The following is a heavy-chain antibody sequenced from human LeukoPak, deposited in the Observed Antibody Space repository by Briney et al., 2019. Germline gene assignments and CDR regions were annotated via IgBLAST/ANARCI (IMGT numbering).Heavy chain of an antibody. V-gene: IGHV4-59*12. CDR1: GGSISSYY. CDR2: IYYSGST. J-gene: IGHJ4*02. Sequence: SETLSLTCTVSGGSISSYYWSWIRQPPGKGLEWIGYIYYSGSTNYNPSLKSRVTISVDTSKNQFSLKLSSVTAADTAMYYCARELPPYYFDYWGQGTLVTVSS. CDR3: ARELPPYYFDY.